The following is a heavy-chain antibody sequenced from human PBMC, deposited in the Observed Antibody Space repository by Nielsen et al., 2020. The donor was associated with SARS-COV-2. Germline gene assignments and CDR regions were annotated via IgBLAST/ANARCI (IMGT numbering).Heavy chain of an antibody. J-gene: IGHJ6*03. CDR2: ISYDGSNK. D-gene: IGHD3-10*01. CDR3: ARDQDGSRYYYYMDV. CDR1: GFTFSSYA. Sequence: GGSLRLSCAASGFTFSSYAMHWVRQAPGKGLEWVAVISYDGSNKYYADSVKGRFTISRDNSKNTLYLQMNSLRAEDTAVYYCARDQDGSRYYYYMDVWGKGTTVTVSS. V-gene: IGHV3-30-3*01.